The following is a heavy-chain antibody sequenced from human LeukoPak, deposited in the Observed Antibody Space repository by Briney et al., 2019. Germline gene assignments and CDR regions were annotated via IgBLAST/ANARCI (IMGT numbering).Heavy chain of an antibody. CDR1: GGSISSYY. V-gene: IGHV4-59*01. CDR2: IYYSGST. Sequence: SETLSLTCTVSGGSISSYYWSWIRQPPGKGLEWIGYIYYSGSTNYNPSLKSRVTISVDTSKNQFSLKLSSVTAADTAVYYCARGGYGDPFDYWGQGTLVTVSS. CDR3: ARGGYGDPFDY. J-gene: IGHJ4*02. D-gene: IGHD4-17*01.